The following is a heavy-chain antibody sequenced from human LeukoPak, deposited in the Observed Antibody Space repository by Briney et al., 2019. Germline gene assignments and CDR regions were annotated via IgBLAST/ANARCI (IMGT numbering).Heavy chain of an antibody. D-gene: IGHD3-3*01. CDR2: ISSSSSYV. J-gene: IGHJ5*02. CDR1: GFTFSSYS. V-gene: IGHV3-21*01. Sequence: GGSLRLSCAASGFTFSSYSMNWVRQAPGKGLEWVSSISSSSSYVYYADSVKGRFTISRDNAENSLYLQMNSLRAEDTAVYYCARDYYDFWSGVSGWFDPWGQGTLVTVSS. CDR3: ARDYYDFWSGVSGWFDP.